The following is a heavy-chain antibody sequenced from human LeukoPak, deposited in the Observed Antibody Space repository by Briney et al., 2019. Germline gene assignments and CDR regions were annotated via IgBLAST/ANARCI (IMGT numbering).Heavy chain of an antibody. CDR2: IYPGDSDT. D-gene: IGHD3-22*01. Sequence: GESLKISSKGSGYSFTSYWIGWVRQMPGKGLEWMGIIYPGDSDTRYSPSFQGQVTISADKSISTAYLQWSSLKASDTAMYYCARHSWCYYDSSGYYCDYWGQGTLVTVSS. CDR3: ARHSWCYYDSSGYYCDY. V-gene: IGHV5-51*01. J-gene: IGHJ4*02. CDR1: GYSFTSYW.